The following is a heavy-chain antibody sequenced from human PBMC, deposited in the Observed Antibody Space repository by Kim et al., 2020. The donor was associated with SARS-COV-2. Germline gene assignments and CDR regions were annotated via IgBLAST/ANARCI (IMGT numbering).Heavy chain of an antibody. V-gene: IGHV3-23*01. J-gene: IGHJ2*01. CDR1: GFTFSSYA. CDR3: AKRAPRITMVRGVPPPFWYFEL. Sequence: GGSLRLSCAASGFTFSSYAMSWVRQAPGKGLEWVSAISGSGGSTYYADSVKGRFTISRDNSKNTLYVQMNSLRAEDTAVYYCAKRAPRITMVRGVPPPFWYFELWGRGTLVTVSS. D-gene: IGHD3-10*01. CDR2: ISGSGGST.